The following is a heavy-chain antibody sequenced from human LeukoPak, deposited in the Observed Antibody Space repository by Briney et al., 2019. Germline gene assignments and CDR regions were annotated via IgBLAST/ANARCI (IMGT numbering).Heavy chain of an antibody. CDR2: LSCSGTI. CDR3: ARDSGTTGEVKFDP. J-gene: IGHJ5*02. D-gene: IGHD3-10*01. Sequence: SETLSLTCTDSGGSLTSYWSWIRPPAGKGLEWIGRLSCSGTITYNPALQSRLSISIDTSKNQFSLKLKSVTAADTAVYYCARDSGTTGEVKFDPWGQGTLVTVSS. V-gene: IGHV4-4*07. CDR1: GGSLTSY.